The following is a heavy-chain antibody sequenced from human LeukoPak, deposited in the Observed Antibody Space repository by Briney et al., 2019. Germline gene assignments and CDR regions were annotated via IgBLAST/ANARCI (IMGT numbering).Heavy chain of an antibody. CDR3: ARGLQDCTNGVCYPDY. CDR1: GYTFTGYY. Sequence: ASVKVSCKASGYTFTGYYMHWVRQAPGQGLEWMGIINPSGGSTSYAQKFQGRVTMTRDTSTSTVYMELSSLRSEDTAVYYCARGLQDCTNGVCYPDYWGQGTLVTVSS. CDR2: INPSGGST. D-gene: IGHD2-8*01. V-gene: IGHV1-46*01. J-gene: IGHJ4*02.